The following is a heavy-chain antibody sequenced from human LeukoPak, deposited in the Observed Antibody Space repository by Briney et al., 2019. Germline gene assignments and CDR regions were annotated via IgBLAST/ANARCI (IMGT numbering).Heavy chain of an antibody. CDR2: ISAYNGNT. D-gene: IGHD6-13*01. Sequence: GASVKVPCKASGYTFTSYGISWVRQAPGQGLEWMGWISAYNGNTNYAQKLQGRVTMTTDTSTSTAYMELRSLRSDDTAVYYCARDPSSSSWYNWFDPWGQGTLVTVSS. V-gene: IGHV1-18*01. CDR1: GYTFTSYG. CDR3: ARDPSSSSWYNWFDP. J-gene: IGHJ5*02.